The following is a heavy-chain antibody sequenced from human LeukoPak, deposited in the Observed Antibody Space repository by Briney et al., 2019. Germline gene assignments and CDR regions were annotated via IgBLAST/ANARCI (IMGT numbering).Heavy chain of an antibody. D-gene: IGHD4-23*01. V-gene: IGHV3-66*02. CDR3: ARDPTVVTGGGYFDY. CDR2: IYSGGST. CDR1: GFTVSSNY. Sequence: PGGSLRLSCAASGFTVSSNYMSWVRQAPGKGLEWVSVIYSGGSTYYADSVKGRFTISRDNSKNTLYLQMNSLRAGDTAVYYCARDPTVVTGGGYFDYWGQGTLVTVSS. J-gene: IGHJ4*02.